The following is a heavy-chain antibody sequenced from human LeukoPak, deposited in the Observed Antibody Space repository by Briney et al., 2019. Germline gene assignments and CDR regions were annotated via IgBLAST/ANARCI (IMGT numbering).Heavy chain of an antibody. CDR3: ARAGAARGSFAP. V-gene: IGHV4-34*01. CDR1: GGSFSGYS. Sequence: SETLSLTCAVYGGSFSGYSWGWFRQPPGKGLEWIGEINHSGSTTYNPSLKSRVTISVDTSKNQFSLKLSSVTAADTAVYYCARAGAARGSFAPWGQGTLVTVSS. CDR2: INHSGST. J-gene: IGHJ5*02. D-gene: IGHD6-6*01.